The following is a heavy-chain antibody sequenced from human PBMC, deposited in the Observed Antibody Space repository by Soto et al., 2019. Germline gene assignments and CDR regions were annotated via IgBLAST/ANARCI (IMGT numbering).Heavy chain of an antibody. CDR3: AIHEAPNYYYYYGMDV. J-gene: IGHJ6*02. CDR1: GGSISSYY. CDR2: IYTSGST. Sequence: SETLSLTCTVSGGSISSYYWSWIRQPAGKGLEWIGRIYTSGSTNYNPSLKSRVTMSVDTSKNQFPLKLSSVTAADTAVYYCAIHEAPNYYYYYGMDVWGQGTTVTVSS. V-gene: IGHV4-4*07.